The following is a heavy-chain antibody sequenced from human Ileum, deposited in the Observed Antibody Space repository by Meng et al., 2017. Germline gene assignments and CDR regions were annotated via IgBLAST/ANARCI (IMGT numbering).Heavy chain of an antibody. V-gene: IGHV4-4*02. CDR1: GASISTSNL. J-gene: IGHJ4*02. CDR3: ARHDYGDPTAAFDY. Sequence: QVQLQESGPGLVKPSGTLSLPCAVSGASISTSNLWNWVRQPPGKGLEWIGEIHHSGTTNYNPSLKSRVTISLDKSKNQFSLELRSVTAADTAVYYCARHDYGDPTAAFDYWGQGTLVTASS. CDR2: IHHSGTT. D-gene: IGHD4-17*01.